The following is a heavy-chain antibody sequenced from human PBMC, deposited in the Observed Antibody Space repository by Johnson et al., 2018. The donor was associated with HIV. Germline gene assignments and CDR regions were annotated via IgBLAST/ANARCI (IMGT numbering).Heavy chain of an antibody. J-gene: IGHJ3*02. D-gene: IGHD6-19*01. Sequence: VQLVESGGGSVQPGGSLRLSCAASGFTFSSYWMHWVRQVPGKGLVWVSRINSDGSTTTYADSVKGRFTISRENAKNSLYLQMNSLRAGDTAVYYCARGGGKGSGLSFDAFDIWGQGTMVTVSS. V-gene: IGHV3-74*01. CDR2: INSDGSTT. CDR1: GFTFSSYW. CDR3: ARGGGKGSGLSFDAFDI.